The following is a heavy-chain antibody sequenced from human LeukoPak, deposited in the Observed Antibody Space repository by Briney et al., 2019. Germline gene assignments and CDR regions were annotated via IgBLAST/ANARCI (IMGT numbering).Heavy chain of an antibody. J-gene: IGHJ4*02. Sequence: PGGSLRLSCAASGFTFSDYFMSWIRQAPGKGLEWIGEINHGGSTTYTPSLKSRMTISVDTSKNQFSLKLNSVTAADTAVYYCARGWINGDSLDYWGQGTLVTVSS. CDR2: INHGGST. CDR3: ARGWINGDSLDY. V-gene: IGHV4-34*01. CDR1: GFTFSDYF. D-gene: IGHD4-17*01.